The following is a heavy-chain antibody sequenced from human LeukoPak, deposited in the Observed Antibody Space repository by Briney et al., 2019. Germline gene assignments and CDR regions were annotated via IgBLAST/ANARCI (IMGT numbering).Heavy chain of an antibody. Sequence: PGGSLRLSCAASGFTFSSYWMNWVRQAPGKGLVWVSRINTDGSRTDSVEGRFTISRDNAKNTLYLQMNSLRAEDTAVYYCARVSRGNYYFDYWGPGTLVTVSS. CDR1: GFTFSSYW. J-gene: IGHJ4*02. CDR3: ARVSRGNYYFDY. V-gene: IGHV3-74*01. CDR2: INTDGSRT.